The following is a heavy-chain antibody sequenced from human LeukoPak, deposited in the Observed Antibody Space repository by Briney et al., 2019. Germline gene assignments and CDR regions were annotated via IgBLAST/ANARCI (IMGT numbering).Heavy chain of an antibody. D-gene: IGHD2-15*01. V-gene: IGHV4-39*07. Sequence: SETLSLTCTVSGGSISSYYWGWIRQPPGKGLEWIGSIYYSGSTYYNPSLKSRVTISVDTSKNQFSLKLSSVTAADTAVYYCAREGYCSGGSCLNWFDPWGQGTLVTVSS. CDR1: GGSISSYY. J-gene: IGHJ5*02. CDR2: IYYSGST. CDR3: AREGYCSGGSCLNWFDP.